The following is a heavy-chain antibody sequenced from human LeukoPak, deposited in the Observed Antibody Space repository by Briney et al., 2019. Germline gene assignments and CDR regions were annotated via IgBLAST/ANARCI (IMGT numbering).Heavy chain of an antibody. CDR3: AKDSTVVVVAATLGLDAFDI. V-gene: IGHV3-30-3*01. J-gene: IGHJ3*02. CDR1: GFTFSSYA. CDR2: ISYDGSNK. Sequence: GRSLRLSCAASGFTFSSYAMHWVRQAPGKGLEWVAVISYDGSNKYYADSVKGRFTISRDNSKNTLYLQMNSLRAEDTAVYYCAKDSTVVVVAATLGLDAFDIWGQGTMVTVSS. D-gene: IGHD2-15*01.